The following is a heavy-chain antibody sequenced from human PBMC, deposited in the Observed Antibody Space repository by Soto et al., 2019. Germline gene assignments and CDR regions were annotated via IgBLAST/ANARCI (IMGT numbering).Heavy chain of an antibody. CDR3: AGGTNYDILTGYSMDAEYFQH. Sequence: ASVKVSCKASGGTFSSYAISWVRQAPGQGLEWMGGIIPIFGTANYAQKFQGRVTITADESTSTAYMELSSLRSEDTAVYYCAGGTNYDILTGYSMDAEYFQHWGQGTLVTVSS. V-gene: IGHV1-69*13. D-gene: IGHD3-9*01. J-gene: IGHJ1*01. CDR1: GGTFSSYA. CDR2: IIPIFGTA.